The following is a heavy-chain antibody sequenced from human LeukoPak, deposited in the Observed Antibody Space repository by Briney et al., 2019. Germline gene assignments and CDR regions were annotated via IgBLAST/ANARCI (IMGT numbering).Heavy chain of an antibody. J-gene: IGHJ3*02. CDR2: IKQDGSEK. CDR1: GFTFSSYW. Sequence: QTGGSLRLSCAASGFTFSSYWMSWVRQAPGKGLEWVANIKQDGSEKYYVDSVKGRFTISRDNAKNSLYLQMNSLRAEDTAAYYCAKSPEGSAGGLSVTRGFDIWGQGTMVTVSS. V-gene: IGHV3-7*03. CDR3: AKSPEGSAGGLSVTRGFDI. D-gene: IGHD4-17*01.